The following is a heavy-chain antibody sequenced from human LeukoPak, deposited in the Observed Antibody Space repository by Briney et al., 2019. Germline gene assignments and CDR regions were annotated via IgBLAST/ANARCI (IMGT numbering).Heavy chain of an antibody. Sequence: SETLSLTCTVSGGSISSYYWSWIRQPPGKGLEWIGYIYYSGSTNYNPSLKSRVTISVDTSKNQFSLKLNSVTAADTAVYYCARLSRSYYYFGDAFDIWGQGTMVTVSS. CDR3: ARLSRSYYYFGDAFDI. D-gene: IGHD3-10*01. CDR1: GGSISSYY. J-gene: IGHJ3*02. V-gene: IGHV4-59*01. CDR2: IYYSGST.